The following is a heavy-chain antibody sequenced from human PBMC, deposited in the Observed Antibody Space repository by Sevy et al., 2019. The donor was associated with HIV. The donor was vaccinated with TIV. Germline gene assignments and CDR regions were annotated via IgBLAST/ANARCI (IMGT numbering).Heavy chain of an antibody. V-gene: IGHV1-18*04. J-gene: IGHJ4*02. CDR3: AGGWEPNQNLDY. Sequence: ASAKVSCKASGYTFTRYGISWVRQAPGQGLEWMGWISAYNGNTNYAQKLQGRVTMTTDTSTSTAYMELRSLRYDDTAVYYCAGGWEPNQNLDYWGQGTLVTVSS. CDR1: GYTFTRYG. CDR2: ISAYNGNT. D-gene: IGHD1-26*01.